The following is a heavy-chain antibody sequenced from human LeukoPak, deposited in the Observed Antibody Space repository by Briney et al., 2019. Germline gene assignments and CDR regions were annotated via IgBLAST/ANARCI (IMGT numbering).Heavy chain of an antibody. CDR2: VDHSGGT. CDR3: TRDTGTTGEVKFDP. Sequence: SETLSLTCTVSGYSLSSGYYWGWIRQPPGKGLEWIGSVDHSGGTYYNPSLRSRVSISVDTSKNQFSLNLMSVTAADTAVYYCTRDTGTTGEVKFDPWGQGTLVTVSS. J-gene: IGHJ5*02. CDR1: GYSLSSGYY. V-gene: IGHV4-38-2*02. D-gene: IGHD4-17*01.